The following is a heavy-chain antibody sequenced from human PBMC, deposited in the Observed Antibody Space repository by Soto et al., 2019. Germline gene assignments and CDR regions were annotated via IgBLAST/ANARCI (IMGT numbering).Heavy chain of an antibody. CDR2: MSNDAITE. Sequence: GGSLRLSCAVSGFKIRSFGMHWVRQAPGKGLQWVAYMSNDAITEKYVDSVKGRFSIVRDFSRNTLFLDMSSLRLEDSARYYCASRGGLGNYFDSWGQGALVTVSS. D-gene: IGHD3-16*01. CDR1: GFKIRSFG. CDR3: ASRGGLGNYFDS. V-gene: IGHV3-30*03. J-gene: IGHJ4*02.